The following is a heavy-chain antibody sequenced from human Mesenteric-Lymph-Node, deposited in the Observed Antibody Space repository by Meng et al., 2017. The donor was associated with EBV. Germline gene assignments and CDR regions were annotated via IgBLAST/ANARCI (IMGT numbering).Heavy chain of an antibody. V-gene: IGHV1-18*01. Sequence: QVHLVPSGVEVQNPGASVRVSCKASGYITWVRQAPGQGLEWMGWVAPYNGDTNYAQRFQDRVAMTTDISTSTAYMELRSLRSDDTAVYYCATGDLYFEQWGQGTLVTVSS. CDR3: ATGDLYFEQ. J-gene: IGHJ4*02. CDR2: VAPYNGDT. CDR1: GY. D-gene: IGHD2-21*02.